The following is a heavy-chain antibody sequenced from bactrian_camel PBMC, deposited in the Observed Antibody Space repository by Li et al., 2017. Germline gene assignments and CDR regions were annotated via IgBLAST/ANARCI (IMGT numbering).Heavy chain of an antibody. CDR1: GNTYTSSC. J-gene: IGHJ4*01. D-gene: IGHD5*01. CDR2: IDSDGAI. V-gene: IGHV3S53*01. Sequence: QVQLVESGGGSVQAGGSLRLSCAASGNTYTSSCMGWFRQAPGKERERVARIDSDGAIRYADSVKGRFTISRDNAKNTVYLQMNSLKTEDTAMYYCAKDWGSRTFSKGQGTQVTVS.